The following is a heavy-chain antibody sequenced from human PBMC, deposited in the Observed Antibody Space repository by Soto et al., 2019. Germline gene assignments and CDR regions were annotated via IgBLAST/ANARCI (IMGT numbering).Heavy chain of an antibody. CDR1: GFSFSVRT. CDR2: ISGSSSLR. CDR3: VRGDRRDY. D-gene: IGHD2-21*02. Sequence: ERQLVESGGGLVNPGESLRLSCEGFGFSFSVRTLNWVRQAPGKGLEWISSISGSSSLRYYADSVRGRFTISRDNAKNTMYLQMSSLRVEDTAMYHCVRGDRRDYWGQGTLVTVSS. J-gene: IGHJ4*02. V-gene: IGHV3-21*06.